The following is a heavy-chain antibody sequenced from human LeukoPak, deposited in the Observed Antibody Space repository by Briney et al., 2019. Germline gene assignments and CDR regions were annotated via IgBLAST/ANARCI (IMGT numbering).Heavy chain of an antibody. CDR2: ISHSGAST. Sequence: GGSLRLSCSASGFTFSNSAMSWVRQTPGKGLQWVSSISHSGASTYYADSVKGRFTISRDNAKNTMYLQMNSLRAEDTAVYYCARGFPLSSGYLGDDYWGQGTLVTVSS. J-gene: IGHJ4*02. V-gene: IGHV3-23*01. CDR3: ARGFPLSSGYLGDDY. D-gene: IGHD3-22*01. CDR1: GFTFSNSA.